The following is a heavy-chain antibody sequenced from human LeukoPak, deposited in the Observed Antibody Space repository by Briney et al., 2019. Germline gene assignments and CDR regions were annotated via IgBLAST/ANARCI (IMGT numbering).Heavy chain of an antibody. J-gene: IGHJ4*02. Sequence: GGSLRLSCAASGFTFNSHGMHWVRQGPGKGPEWVAFIVYDGGYKYYADSVKGRFTISRGNSKNTLFLQMNSLRTEDTAVYYCAKVQSYYGILTGDPFDYWGQGTLVTVSS. D-gene: IGHD3-9*01. V-gene: IGHV3-30*02. CDR3: AKVQSYYGILTGDPFDY. CDR2: IVYDGGYK. CDR1: GFTFNSHG.